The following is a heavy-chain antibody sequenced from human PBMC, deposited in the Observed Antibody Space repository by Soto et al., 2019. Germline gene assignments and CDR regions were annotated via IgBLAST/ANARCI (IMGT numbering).Heavy chain of an antibody. D-gene: IGHD3-10*01. Sequence: GASVKVSCKASGYTFTSYAMHWVRQAPGQRLEWMGWINAGNGNTKYSQKFQGRVTITRDTSASTAYMELSSLRSEDTAVYYCARAPHYYGSGGPWGQGTLVTVSS. J-gene: IGHJ5*02. CDR2: INAGNGNT. CDR1: GYTFTSYA. CDR3: ARAPHYYGSGGP. V-gene: IGHV1-3*01.